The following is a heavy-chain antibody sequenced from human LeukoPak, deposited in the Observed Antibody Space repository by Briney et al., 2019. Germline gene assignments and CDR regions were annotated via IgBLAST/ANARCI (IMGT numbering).Heavy chain of an antibody. CDR2: ISSSSSYI. CDR1: GFTLRSYT. Sequence: GGSLRLSCAASGFTLRSYTMNWVRQAPGKGLEWVSSISSSSSYIYYADSVKGRFTISRDNAKNSLYLQMNSLRAEDTAVYYCAKCSAGDYYYYYYMDVWGKGTTVTVSS. CDR3: AKCSAGDYYYYYYMDV. J-gene: IGHJ6*03. V-gene: IGHV3-21*04. D-gene: IGHD4-17*01.